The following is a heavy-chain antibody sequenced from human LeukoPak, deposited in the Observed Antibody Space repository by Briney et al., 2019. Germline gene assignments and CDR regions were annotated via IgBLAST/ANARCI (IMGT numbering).Heavy chain of an antibody. Sequence: PGGSLRLSCAASGFTFSSYSMNWVRQAPGKGLEWVSYISSSSSTIYYADSVKGRFTISRDNAKNSLYLQMNSLRAEDTAVYYCAKYRSITMVRGVISAGFDPWGQGTLVTVST. D-gene: IGHD3-10*01. J-gene: IGHJ5*02. CDR3: AKYRSITMVRGVISAGFDP. CDR1: GFTFSSYS. CDR2: ISSSSSTI. V-gene: IGHV3-48*04.